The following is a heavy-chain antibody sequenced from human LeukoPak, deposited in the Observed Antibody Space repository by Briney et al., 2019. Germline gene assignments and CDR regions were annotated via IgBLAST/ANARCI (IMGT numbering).Heavy chain of an antibody. J-gene: IGHJ6*03. D-gene: IGHD3-3*01. CDR1: GGSFSGYY. CDR2: INHSGST. CDR3: ARCSSPPTRDFWSGQPTSLRGYMDV. V-gene: IGHV4-34*01. Sequence: PSETLSLTCAVYGGSFSGYYWSWIRQPPGKGLEWIGEINHSGSTNYNPSLKSRVTISVDTSKNQFSLKLSSVTAADTAVYYCARCSSPPTRDFWSGQPTSLRGYMDVWGKGTTVTVSS.